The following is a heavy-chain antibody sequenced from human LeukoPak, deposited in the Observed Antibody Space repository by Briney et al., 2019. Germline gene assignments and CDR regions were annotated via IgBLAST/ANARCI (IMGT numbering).Heavy chain of an antibody. J-gene: IGHJ4*02. V-gene: IGHV4-4*07. CDR3: ASEDPSGPAGYFDY. CDR2: FYTSGDT. D-gene: IGHD6-19*01. CDR1: GGSISSYY. Sequence: SEALSVTCTVPGGSISSYYWSWIRQPAGKGLEWVGRFYTSGDTDYNPSLKSRVTISVDKSKNQFSLKLSSVTAADTAVYYCASEDPSGPAGYFDYWGQGTLVTVSS.